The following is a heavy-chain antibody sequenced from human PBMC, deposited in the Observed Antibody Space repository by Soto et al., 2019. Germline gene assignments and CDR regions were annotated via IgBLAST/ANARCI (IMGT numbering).Heavy chain of an antibody. Sequence: QVQLVESGGGVVQPGRSLRLSCAASGFTFSSYGMHWVRQAPGKGLEWVAIISYDGSNTYYADSVKGRFTISRDNSKNTPYLQMNSIRAEDTSVYYCAKEGGLSGSYYISSSYYFDYWGQGTLVTVSS. D-gene: IGHD1-26*01. CDR1: GFTFSSYG. V-gene: IGHV3-30*18. CDR2: ISYDGSNT. J-gene: IGHJ4*02. CDR3: AKEGGLSGSYYISSSYYFDY.